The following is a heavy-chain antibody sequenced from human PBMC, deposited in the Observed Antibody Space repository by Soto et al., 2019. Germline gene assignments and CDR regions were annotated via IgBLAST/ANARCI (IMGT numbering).Heavy chain of an antibody. CDR3: ASGRAHCTNGVCSYYYGMDV. CDR1: VGSISIYY. J-gene: IGHJ6*02. Sequence: AETLCITCIVSVGSISIYYWGWIGQPPGRGLEWIGYIYYSGSTNYNPSLKSRVTISVDTSKNQFSLKLSSVTAADTAVYYCASGRAHCTNGVCSYYYGMDVWGQGTTVTVSS. CDR2: IYYSGST. V-gene: IGHV4-59*01. D-gene: IGHD2-8*01.